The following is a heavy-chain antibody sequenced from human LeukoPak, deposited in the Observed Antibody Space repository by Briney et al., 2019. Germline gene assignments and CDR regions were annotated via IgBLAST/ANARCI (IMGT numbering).Heavy chain of an antibody. Sequence: GGSLSLSRAASGLTLSSYWMSWVRQAPGRGLEWVANIKQDGREQYYVDSVQGRFTISRDNAKNSLYLQMNSLRAEDTAVYYCARDLTYYYDSSGYLDYWGQGTLVTVSS. CDR1: GLTLSSYW. J-gene: IGHJ4*02. CDR2: IKQDGREQ. V-gene: IGHV3-7*01. CDR3: ARDLTYYYDSSGYLDY. D-gene: IGHD3-22*01.